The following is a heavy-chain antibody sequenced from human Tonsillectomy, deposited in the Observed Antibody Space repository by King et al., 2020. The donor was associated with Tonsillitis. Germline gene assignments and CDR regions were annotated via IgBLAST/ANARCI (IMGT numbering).Heavy chain of an antibody. CDR3: TRGDDCSGGSCHYYGMDV. D-gene: IGHD2-15*01. J-gene: IGHJ6*02. CDR1: GFTFSNYD. V-gene: IGHV3-33*05. CDR2: ISYDEGNK. Sequence: VQLVESGGGVVQPGRSLRLSCAASGFTFSNYDMHWVRQAPGKGLEWGPVISYDEGNKYYARSVKGRFTISRDNSKKTLFLQMNSLRVEDTAVYYCTRGDDCSGGSCHYYGMDVWGQGTTVTVSS.